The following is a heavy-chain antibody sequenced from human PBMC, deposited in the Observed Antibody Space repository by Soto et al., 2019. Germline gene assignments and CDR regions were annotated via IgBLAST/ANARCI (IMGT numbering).Heavy chain of an antibody. CDR1: GFTFSSYG. D-gene: IGHD3-10*01. J-gene: IGHJ6*02. CDR3: AKDTFGELGSCYYYGMDV. V-gene: IGHV3-30*18. Sequence: QVQLVESGGGVVQPGRSLRLSCAASGFTFSSYGMHWVRQAPGKGLEWVAVISYDGSNKYYADSVKGRFTISRDNSKNTLYLQMNSLRAEDTAVYYCAKDTFGELGSCYYYGMDVWGQGTTVTVSS. CDR2: ISYDGSNK.